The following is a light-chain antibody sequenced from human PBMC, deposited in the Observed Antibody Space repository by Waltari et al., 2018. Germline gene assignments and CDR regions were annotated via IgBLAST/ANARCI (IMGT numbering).Light chain of an antibody. CDR2: GNS. V-gene: IGLV1-40*01. CDR1: SSNIGAGYD. Sequence: QSVLTQPPSVPGAPGQRVTISCTGSSSNIGAGYDVHWYQQPPGTAPKLLMYGNSNRPSGVPDRFSGSKSGTSASLAITGLQAEDEADYYCQSYDSSLSGSRVFGGGTKLTVL. J-gene: IGLJ2*01. CDR3: QSYDSSLSGSRV.